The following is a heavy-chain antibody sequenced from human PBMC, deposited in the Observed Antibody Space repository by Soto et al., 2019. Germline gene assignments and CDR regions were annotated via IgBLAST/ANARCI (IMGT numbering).Heavy chain of an antibody. J-gene: IGHJ6*03. V-gene: IGHV3-48*01. Sequence: EVQLVESGGGLVQPGGSLRLSCAASGFTFSSYSMNWVRQAPGKGLEWVSYISSSSSTIYYADSVKGRFTISRDNAKNSLYLQMNSLRAEDTAVYYCARDLHDYGDYETYYYYYMDVWGKGTTVTVSS. D-gene: IGHD4-17*01. CDR2: ISSSSSTI. CDR1: GFTFSSYS. CDR3: ARDLHDYGDYETYYYYYMDV.